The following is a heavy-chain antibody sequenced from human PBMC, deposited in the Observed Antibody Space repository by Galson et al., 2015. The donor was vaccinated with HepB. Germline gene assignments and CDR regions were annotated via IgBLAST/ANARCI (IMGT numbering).Heavy chain of an antibody. CDR3: ARADRTIVVVPAARGYYFDY. D-gene: IGHD2-2*01. J-gene: IGHJ4*02. CDR2: TYYRSKWYN. V-gene: IGHV6-1*01. CDR1: GDSVSSNSAA. Sequence: ISGDSVSSNSAAWNWIRQSPSRGLEWLGRTYYRSKWYNDYAVSVKSRITINPDTSKNQFSLQLNSVTPEDTAVYYCARADRTIVVVPAARGYYFDYWGQGTLVTVSS.